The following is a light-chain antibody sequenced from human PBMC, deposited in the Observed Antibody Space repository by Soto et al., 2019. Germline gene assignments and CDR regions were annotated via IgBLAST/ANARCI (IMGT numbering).Light chain of an antibody. V-gene: IGKV1-39*01. CDR3: QQSYNPPFN. J-gene: IGKJ3*01. CDR1: QPSDRY. Sequence: IQMTQSPSSLSASVGDTVTITCRASQPSDRYLNWFQQKSGQAPKLLMNAASTLRSGVPSRFSASGSGTDFTLTISSLQPEDYANDYCQQSYNPPFNFGPGTKVDIQ. CDR2: AAS.